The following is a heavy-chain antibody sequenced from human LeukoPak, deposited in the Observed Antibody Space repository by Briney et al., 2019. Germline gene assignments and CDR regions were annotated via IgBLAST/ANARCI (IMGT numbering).Heavy chain of an antibody. CDR1: GFTFSSYS. V-gene: IGHV3-21*01. D-gene: IGHD6-13*01. Sequence: GGSLRPSCAASGFTFSSYSMNWVRQAPGKGLEWVSSISSSSSYIYYADSVKGRFTISRDNAKNSLYLQMNSLRAEDTAVYYCAREGYSSSELVLWGQGTMVTVSS. CDR3: AREGYSSSELVL. J-gene: IGHJ3*01. CDR2: ISSSSSYI.